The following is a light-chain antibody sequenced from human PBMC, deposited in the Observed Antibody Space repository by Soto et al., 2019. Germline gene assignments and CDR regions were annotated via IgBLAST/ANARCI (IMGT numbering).Light chain of an antibody. Sequence: QSVLTQPPSVSEAPRQRVTISCSGSRSTVGDNAVNWYQQFPGKAPKLLIYYDDLLTSGVSDRFSGSKSGTSASLAISGLQSEDEGDYYCEAWDDSLNGWVFGGGTKLTVL. J-gene: IGLJ3*02. V-gene: IGLV1-36*01. CDR2: YDD. CDR1: RSTVGDNA. CDR3: EAWDDSLNGWV.